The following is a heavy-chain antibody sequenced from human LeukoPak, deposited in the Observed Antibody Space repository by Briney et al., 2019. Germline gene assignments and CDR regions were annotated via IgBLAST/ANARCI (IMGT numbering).Heavy chain of an antibody. D-gene: IGHD2-2*01. CDR2: IYSSGST. V-gene: IGHV4-39*01. CDR1: GGSISSSSYY. J-gene: IGHJ4*02. CDR3: ARHTYQLPSGY. Sequence: SETLSLTCPVPGGSISSSSYYWGWIRQPPGKGLEWIGSIYSSGSTYYNPSLKSRVTISVDTSKNQFSQKLSSVTAADTAVYYCARHTYQLPSGYWGQGTLVTVSS.